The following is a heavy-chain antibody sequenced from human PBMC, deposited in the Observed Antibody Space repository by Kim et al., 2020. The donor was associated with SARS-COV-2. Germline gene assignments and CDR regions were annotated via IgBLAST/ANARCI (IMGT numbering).Heavy chain of an antibody. CDR3: ARELARSTGTDFDY. Sequence: ASVKVSCKASGYTFSDYAMHWVRRAPGQRLEWMGWINADNTNTIYSEKLQGRVTITRDASASTAYMELSSLRSEDTALYYCARELARSTGTDFDYWGQGTLVTVAS. V-gene: IGHV1-3*01. J-gene: IGHJ4*02. CDR2: INADNTNT. CDR1: GYTFSDYA. D-gene: IGHD1-1*01.